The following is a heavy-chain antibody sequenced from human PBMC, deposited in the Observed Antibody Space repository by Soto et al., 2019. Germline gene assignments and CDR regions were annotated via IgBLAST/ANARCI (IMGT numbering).Heavy chain of an antibody. CDR1: GFTFSSYG. J-gene: IGHJ3*01. V-gene: IGHV3-30*18. D-gene: IGHD5-12*01. Sequence: QPGGSVRLSCAASGFTFSSYGMHWVRQAPGKGLEWVAVISYDGSNKYYADSVKGRFTISRDNSKNTLYLQMNSLRAEDTAVDYCAKDRRDGYPVAAFEVWGKGTM. CDR2: ISYDGSNK. CDR3: AKDRRDGYPVAAFEV.